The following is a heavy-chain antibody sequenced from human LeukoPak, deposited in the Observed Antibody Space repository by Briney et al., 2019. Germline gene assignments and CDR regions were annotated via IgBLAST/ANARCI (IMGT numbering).Heavy chain of an antibody. CDR1: GFTFSNYA. V-gene: IGHV3-23*01. Sequence: GGSLILSCAASGFTFSNYAMSGVRQAPGKGLEWVSAISGSGGSTYYADSVKGRFTISRDNSKNTLYLQMNSLRAEDTAVYYCAKGVRYCSSTSCYRNWFDPWGQGTLVTVSS. CDR2: ISGSGGST. D-gene: IGHD2-2*01. J-gene: IGHJ5*02. CDR3: AKGVRYCSSTSCYRNWFDP.